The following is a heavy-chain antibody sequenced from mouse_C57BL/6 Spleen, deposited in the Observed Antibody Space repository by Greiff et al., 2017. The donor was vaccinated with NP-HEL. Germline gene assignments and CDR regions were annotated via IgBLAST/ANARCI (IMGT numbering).Heavy chain of an antibody. V-gene: IGHV3-6*01. D-gene: IGHD2-12*01. J-gene: IGHJ3*01. CDR2: ISYDGSN. CDR1: GYSITSGYY. Sequence: EVQLQESGPGLVKPSPSLSLSCSVTGYSITSGYYWNWIRQFPGNKLEWMGYISYDGSNNYNQSLKNRISFTLDTSKNQFFLELNSVTTEDTATYFCARDRDYSPFAYWGQGTLVTVSA. CDR3: ARDRDYSPFAY.